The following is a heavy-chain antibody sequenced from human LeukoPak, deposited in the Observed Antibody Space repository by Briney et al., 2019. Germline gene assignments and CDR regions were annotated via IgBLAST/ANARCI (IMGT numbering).Heavy chain of an antibody. D-gene: IGHD2-21*02. Sequence: ASVKVSCKASGYTFTSYDINWVRQATGQGLEWMGWMNPNSGNTGYAQKFQGRVTITTDESTSTAYMELSSLRSEDTAMYYCARDQNPMRHIVVVTAMFPDYYYYMDVWGKGTTVTVSS. J-gene: IGHJ6*03. CDR2: MNPNSGNT. CDR3: ARDQNPMRHIVVVTAMFPDYYYYMDV. CDR1: GYTFTSYD. V-gene: IGHV1-8*03.